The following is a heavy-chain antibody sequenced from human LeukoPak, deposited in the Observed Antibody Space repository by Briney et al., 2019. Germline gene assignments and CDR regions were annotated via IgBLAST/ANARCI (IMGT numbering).Heavy chain of an antibody. CDR1: GGSFSGYY. V-gene: IGHV4-34*01. J-gene: IGHJ1*01. D-gene: IGHD6-13*01. CDR3: ARGPRISSSWYTEYFQH. Sequence: PSETLSLTCAVYGGSFSGYYWSWIRQPPGKGLEWIGEINHSGSTNYNPSLKSRVTISVDTSKNQFSLKLSSVTAADTAVYYCARGPRISSSWYTEYFQHWGQGTLVTVSS. CDR2: INHSGST.